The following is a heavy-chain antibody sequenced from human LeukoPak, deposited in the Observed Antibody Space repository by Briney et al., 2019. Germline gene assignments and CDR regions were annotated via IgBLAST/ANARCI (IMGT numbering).Heavy chain of an antibody. D-gene: IGHD3-22*01. V-gene: IGHV4-34*01. CDR2: INHSGST. CDR3: ARGARGYSRLGY. J-gene: IGHJ4*02. CDR1: GGSFSGYY. Sequence: SETLSLTCAVYGGSFSGYYWSWIRQPPGKGLEWIEEINHSGSTNYNPSLKSRVTISVDTSKNQFSLKLSSVTAADTAVYYCARGARGYSRLGYWGQGTLVTVSS.